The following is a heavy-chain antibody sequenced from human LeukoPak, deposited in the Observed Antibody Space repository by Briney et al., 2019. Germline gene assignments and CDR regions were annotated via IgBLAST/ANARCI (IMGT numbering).Heavy chain of an antibody. V-gene: IGHV4-61*01. CDR3: ARAARLGSGSGTNWFDP. CDR1: RGSISGSIRSYY. CDR2: ISSSGSV. Sequence: PSETLSLTCTVSRGSISGSIRSYYWSWLRQPPGKGLEWIGYISSSGSVNDNPSLKSRVTISVDTSKNQFSLKLSSVTAADTAVYYCARAARLGSGSGTNWFDPWGQGTLVTVSS. D-gene: IGHD3-10*01. J-gene: IGHJ5*02.